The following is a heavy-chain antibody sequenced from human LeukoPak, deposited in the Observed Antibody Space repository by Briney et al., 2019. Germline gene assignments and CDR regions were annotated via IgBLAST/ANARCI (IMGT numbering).Heavy chain of an antibody. D-gene: IGHD5-24*01. CDR3: ARAGRSEMATIPDY. CDR1: GGSISSYY. J-gene: IGHJ4*02. Sequence: SETLSLTCTVSGGSISSYYWSWIRQPPGKGLEWIGYIYYSGSTNYNPSLKSRVTISVDTSKNQFSLKLSSVTAADTAVYYCARAGRSEMATIPDYWGQGTLVTVSS. V-gene: IGHV4-59*01. CDR2: IYYSGST.